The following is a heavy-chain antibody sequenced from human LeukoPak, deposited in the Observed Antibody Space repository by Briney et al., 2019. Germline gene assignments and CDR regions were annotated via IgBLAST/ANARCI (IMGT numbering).Heavy chain of an antibody. CDR2: ISAYNGNT. Sequence: ASVKVSCKASGYTFTSYGISWVRRAPGQGLEWMGWISAYNGNTNYAQNLQGRVTMTTDTSTSTAYMELRSLRSDDTAVYYCARGTTIFGVSLSAFDIWGQGTMVTVSS. CDR1: GYTFTSYG. CDR3: ARGTTIFGVSLSAFDI. V-gene: IGHV1-18*01. J-gene: IGHJ3*02. D-gene: IGHD3-3*01.